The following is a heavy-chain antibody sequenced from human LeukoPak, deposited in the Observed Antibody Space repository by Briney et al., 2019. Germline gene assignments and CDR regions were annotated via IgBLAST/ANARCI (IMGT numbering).Heavy chain of an antibody. V-gene: IGHV1-69*05. CDR1: VGTFSSYA. D-gene: IGHD2-2*02. CDR2: IIPIFGTA. Sequence: AVTVSCKASVGTFSSYAISGVRQAPGQGGEWMGGIIPIFGTANYAQKFQGRVTITTDESTSTAYMELSSLRSEDAAVYYCARGDGCSSTSCYKDYYYYMDVWGKGTTVTVSS. CDR3: ARGDGCSSTSCYKDYYYYMDV. J-gene: IGHJ6*03.